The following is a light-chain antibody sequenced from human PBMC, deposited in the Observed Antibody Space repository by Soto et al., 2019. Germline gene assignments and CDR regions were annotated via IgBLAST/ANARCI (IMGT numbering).Light chain of an antibody. J-gene: IGLJ1*01. CDR3: QAYDSSLGGYV. V-gene: IGLV1-40*01. CDR2: ANS. CDR1: SSNIGAGND. Sequence: QSVLTQPPSVSGAPGQRVTISCTGSSSNIGAGNDVNWYQQLPGTAPKLLIYANSNRPSGVPDRVSGPKSGTTAPLAITGLQAEFEAAYYCQAYDSSLGGYVFGTGTKVTVL.